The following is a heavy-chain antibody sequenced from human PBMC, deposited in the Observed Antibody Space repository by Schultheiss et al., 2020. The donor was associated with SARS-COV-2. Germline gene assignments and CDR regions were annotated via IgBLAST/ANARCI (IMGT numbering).Heavy chain of an antibody. CDR3: ARGYSYGFYYFDY. J-gene: IGHJ4*02. CDR2: IYYSGST. D-gene: IGHD5-18*01. CDR1: GGSVSSGSYY. V-gene: IGHV4-61*01. Sequence: SETLSLTCTVSGGSVSSGSYYWSWIRQPPGKGLEWIGYIYYSGSTNYNPSLKSRVTISVDTSKNQFSLKLTSVTAADTAVYYCARGYSYGFYYFDYWGQGALVTVSS.